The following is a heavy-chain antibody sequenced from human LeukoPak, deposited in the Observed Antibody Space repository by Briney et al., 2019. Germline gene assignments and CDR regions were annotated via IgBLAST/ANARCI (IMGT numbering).Heavy chain of an antibody. CDR1: GLTVINNY. J-gene: IGHJ4*02. Sequence: GGPLRLSCAASGLTVINNYMSWVRQAPGKGLEWVSVIYSAGSTYSGGSTYYADSVKGRFTISRDNSKNTLYLQMNSLRAEDTAVYYCARIAAAGPFDYWGQGTLVTVSS. CDR3: ARIAAAGPFDY. V-gene: IGHV3-NL1*01. D-gene: IGHD6-13*01. CDR2: IYSAGSTYSGGST.